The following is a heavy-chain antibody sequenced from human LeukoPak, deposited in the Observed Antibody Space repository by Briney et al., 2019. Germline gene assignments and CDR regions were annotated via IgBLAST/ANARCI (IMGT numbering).Heavy chain of an antibody. V-gene: IGHV1-18*01. D-gene: IGHD1-26*01. CDR3: ATLGIVGAWGY. J-gene: IGHJ4*02. CDR2: ISAYNGNT. CDR1: GYTVTSYG. Sequence: ASVKVSRKASGYTVTSYGISWVRQAPGQGLEWMGWISAYNGNTNYAQKLQGRVTMTTDTSTSTAYMELRSLRSDDAAVYYCATLGIVGAWGYWGQGTLVTVAS.